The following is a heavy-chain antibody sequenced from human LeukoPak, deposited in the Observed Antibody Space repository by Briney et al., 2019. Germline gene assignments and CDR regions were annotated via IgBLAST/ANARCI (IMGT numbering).Heavy chain of an antibody. CDR1: GFTFITYW. D-gene: IGHD2-2*01. CDR3: ARNTGVYCSSTSCYAGYFDL. V-gene: IGHV3-74*01. J-gene: IGHJ2*01. Sequence: GGSLRLSCAASGFTFITYWMHWVRQAPGKGLVWVSRMNTDGSVTDYADSVKGRFTISRDNAKNTVYLQMNNLRAEDTAVYYCARNTGVYCSSTSCYAGYFDLWGRGTLVTVSS. CDR2: MNTDGSVT.